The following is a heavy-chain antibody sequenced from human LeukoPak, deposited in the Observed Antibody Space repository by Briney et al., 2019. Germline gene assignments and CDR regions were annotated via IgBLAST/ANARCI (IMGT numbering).Heavy chain of an antibody. V-gene: IGHV3-48*03. Sequence: SLRLSCATSGFTCSSYEMSWVRQTPGKGLEWVSYISSSGSSTYYADSVKGRFTISRDNAKSSLCLQMDSLRAGDTAVYYCAREDGSQLDYWGRGTLVTVSS. CDR3: AREDGSQLDY. J-gene: IGHJ4*02. CDR2: ISSSGSST. CDR1: GFTCSSYE. D-gene: IGHD1-26*01.